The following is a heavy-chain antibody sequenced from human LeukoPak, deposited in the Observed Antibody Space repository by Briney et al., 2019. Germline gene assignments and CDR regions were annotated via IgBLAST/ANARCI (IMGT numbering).Heavy chain of an antibody. D-gene: IGHD6-19*01. Sequence: GASLRLSCAASGFTFSSYAMSWVRQAPGKGLEWVSAISGSGGSTYYADSVKGRFTISRDNSKNTLYRQMNSLRAEDTAVYYCAKAYSGWEYYFDYWGQGTLVTVSS. CDR2: ISGSGGST. CDR1: GFTFSSYA. CDR3: AKAYSGWEYYFDY. V-gene: IGHV3-23*01. J-gene: IGHJ4*02.